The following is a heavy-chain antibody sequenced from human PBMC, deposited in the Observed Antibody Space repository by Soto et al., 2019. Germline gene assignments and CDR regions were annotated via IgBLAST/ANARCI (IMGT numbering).Heavy chain of an antibody. CDR1: GFTFTRYS. CDR2: ISSTTNYI. V-gene: IGHV3-21*06. Sequence: GGSLRLYCAASGFTFTRYSMNWVRQAPGKGLEWVSSISSTTNYIYYGDSMKGRFTISRDNGKNSLYLEMHSLRAEDTAVYYCARESEDLTSNFDYWGQGTLVTVSS. J-gene: IGHJ4*02. CDR3: ARESEDLTSNFDY.